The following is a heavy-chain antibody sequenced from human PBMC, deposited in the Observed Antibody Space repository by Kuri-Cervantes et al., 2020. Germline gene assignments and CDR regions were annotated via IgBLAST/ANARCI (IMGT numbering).Heavy chain of an antibody. CDR1: GGSISSGSYY. J-gene: IGHJ5*02. D-gene: IGHD3-22*01. CDR3: ARNYYYDSSGYYYEVWWFAP. V-gene: IGHV4-61*02. CDR2: IYTSGST. Sequence: SCTVSGGSISSGSYYWSWIRQPAGKGLEWIGRIYTSGSTNYNPSLKSRVTISVDMSKNQFSLKLSSVTAADTAVYYCARNYYYDSSGYYYEVWWFAPWGQGTLVTVSS.